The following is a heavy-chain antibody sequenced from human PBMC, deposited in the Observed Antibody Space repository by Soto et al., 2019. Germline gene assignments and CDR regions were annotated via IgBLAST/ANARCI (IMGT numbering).Heavy chain of an antibody. Sequence: EVQLVESGGGLVQPGGSLRLSCAASGFIFSIYDMHWVRQPKGKGLEWVSAIGTAGNTYYPDSGKGRLTTSRENAQNSQYLQLNTLRVGETAVYYCARAARASSHNIDFWGQGTLVTVSS. J-gene: IGHJ4*02. V-gene: IGHV3-13*01. CDR3: ARAARASSHNIDF. CDR1: GFIFSIYD. D-gene: IGHD3-10*01. CDR2: IGTAGNT.